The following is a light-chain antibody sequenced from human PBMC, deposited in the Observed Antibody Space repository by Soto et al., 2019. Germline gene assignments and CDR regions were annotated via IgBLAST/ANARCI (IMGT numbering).Light chain of an antibody. V-gene: IGLV2-14*01. Sequence: QSALTQPASVSGSPGQSITISCTGTSSDVGGYNYVSWYQQHPGKAPKLMIYDVSNRPLGVSNHFSGSKSGNTASLTISGLHAEDEADYYCSSYTSSSTVVFGGGTKLTVL. CDR3: SSYTSSSTVV. CDR2: DVS. CDR1: SSDVGGYNY. J-gene: IGLJ2*01.